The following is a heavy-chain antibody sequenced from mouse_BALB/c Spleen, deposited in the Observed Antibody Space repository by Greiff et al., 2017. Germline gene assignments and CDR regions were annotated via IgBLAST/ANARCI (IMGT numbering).Heavy chain of an antibody. Sequence: EVKLVESGGGLVKLGGSLKLSCAASGFTFSSYYMSWVRQTPEKRLELVAAINSNGGSTYYPDTVKGRFTISRDNAKNTLYLQMSSLKSEDTALYYCARHPYGYYAMDYWGQGTSVTVSS. CDR3: ARHPYGYYAMDY. J-gene: IGHJ4*01. CDR1: GFTFSSYY. D-gene: IGHD2-10*02. CDR2: INSNGGST. V-gene: IGHV5-6-2*01.